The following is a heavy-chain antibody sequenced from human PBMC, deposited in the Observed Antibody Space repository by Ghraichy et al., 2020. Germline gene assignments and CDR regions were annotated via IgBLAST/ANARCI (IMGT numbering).Heavy chain of an antibody. D-gene: IGHD3-10*01. Sequence: GGSLRLSCEASGFTFSSYWMNWVRQAPGKGLVWVSRINSDGSSTSYADSVKGRFTISRDNAKNTLYLQMNSLRAEDTAVYYCARDPGGITMVRGVPFYGMDVWGQGTTLTVSS. J-gene: IGHJ6*02. CDR1: GFTFSSYW. CDR2: INSDGSST. V-gene: IGHV3-74*01. CDR3: ARDPGGITMVRGVPFYGMDV.